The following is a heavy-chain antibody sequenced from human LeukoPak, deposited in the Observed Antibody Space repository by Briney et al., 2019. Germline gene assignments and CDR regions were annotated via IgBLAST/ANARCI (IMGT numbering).Heavy chain of an antibody. CDR2: IHYSGST. J-gene: IGHJ4*02. D-gene: IGHD3-22*01. CDR1: GGSISSSSYY. Sequence: KPSETLSLTCTVSGGSISSSSYYWGWIRQPPGKGLEWIGSIHYSGSTYYNPSLKSRVTISVDTSKNQFSLKLSSVTAADTAVYYCARARITMIAIFDYWGQGTLVTVSS. CDR3: ARARITMIAIFDY. V-gene: IGHV4-39*01.